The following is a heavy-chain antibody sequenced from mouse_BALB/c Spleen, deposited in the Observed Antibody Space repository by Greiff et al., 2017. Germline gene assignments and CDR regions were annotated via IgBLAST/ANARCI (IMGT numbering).Heavy chain of an antibody. CDR1: GFTFSSYT. V-gene: IGHV5-12-2*01. J-gene: IGHJ4*01. CDR2: ISNGGGST. D-gene: IGHD2-1*01. Sequence: EVQRVESGGGLVQPGGSLKLSCAASGFTFSSYTMSWVRQTPEKRLEWVAYISNGGGSTYYPDTVKGRFTISRDNAKNTLYLQMSSLKSEDTAMYYCARHWGNYNYAMDYWGQGTSVTVSS. CDR3: ARHWGNYNYAMDY.